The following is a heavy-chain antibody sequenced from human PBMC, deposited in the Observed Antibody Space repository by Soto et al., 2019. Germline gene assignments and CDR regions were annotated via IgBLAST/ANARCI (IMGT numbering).Heavy chain of an antibody. J-gene: IGHJ6*02. CDR1: GGSISSGGYY. V-gene: IGHV4-31*03. D-gene: IGHD3-3*01. CDR3: ARESTIFGVALIDG. CDR2: IYYSGST. Sequence: SETLSLTCTVSGGSISSGGYYWSWIRQHPGKGLEWIGYIYYSGSTYYNPSLKSRVTISVDTSKNQFSLKLSSVTAADTAVYYCARESTIFGVALIDGWGQGTTVTGSS.